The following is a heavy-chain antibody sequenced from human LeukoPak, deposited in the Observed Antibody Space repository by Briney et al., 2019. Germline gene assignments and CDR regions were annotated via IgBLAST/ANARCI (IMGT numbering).Heavy chain of an antibody. Sequence: GGSLRLSCAASGFTFSSYAMHWVRQAPGKGLEWVAVISYDGSNKYYADSVKGRFTISRDNSKNALYLQMNSLRAEDTAVYYCARDGLSGSGSYYKLDYWGQGTLVTVSS. J-gene: IGHJ4*02. CDR2: ISYDGSNK. CDR3: ARDGLSGSGSYYKLDY. V-gene: IGHV3-30*04. D-gene: IGHD3-10*01. CDR1: GFTFSSYA.